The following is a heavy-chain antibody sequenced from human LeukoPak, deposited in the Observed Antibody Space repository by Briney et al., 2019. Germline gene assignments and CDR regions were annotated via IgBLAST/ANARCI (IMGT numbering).Heavy chain of an antibody. V-gene: IGHV4-38-2*02. CDR1: GYSISSGYY. J-gene: IGHJ4*02. CDR2: IYHSGST. D-gene: IGHD2-15*01. Sequence: SETLSLTCTVSGYSISSGYYWGWIRQPPGKGLEWIGSIYHSGSTYYNPSLKSRVTISVDTSKNQFSLKLSSVTAADTAVYYCARVGCSGGSCYFLDYWGQGTLVTVSS. CDR3: ARVGCSGGSCYFLDY.